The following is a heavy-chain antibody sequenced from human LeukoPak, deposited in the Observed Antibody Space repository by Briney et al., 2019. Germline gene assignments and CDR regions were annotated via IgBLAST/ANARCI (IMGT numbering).Heavy chain of an antibody. CDR2: ISPNGQTI. V-gene: IGHV3-11*01. D-gene: IGHD5-18*01. CDR1: GFTFSDFY. J-gene: IGHJ4*02. CDR3: AKTFTALVFFEF. Sequence: GGPLRLSCAASGFTFSDFYMAWVRQAPGMGLEWVAYISPNGQTIYYAESLRGRFTISRDNAKSTVFLQMNNLRADDTAVYYCAKTFTALVFFEFWGQGALVTVSP.